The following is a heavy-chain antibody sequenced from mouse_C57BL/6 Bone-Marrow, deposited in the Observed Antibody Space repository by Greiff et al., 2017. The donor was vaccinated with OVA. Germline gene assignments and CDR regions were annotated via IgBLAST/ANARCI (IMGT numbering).Heavy chain of an antibody. CDR1: GYTFTSYW. CDR3: ARNPYWYFDV. J-gene: IGHJ1*03. Sequence: QVQLQQSGAELVMPGASVKLSCKASGYTFTSYWMHWVKQRPGQGLEWIGEIDPSDSYTNYNQKFKGKSTLTVDKSSSTAYMQLSSLTSEDSAVYYCARNPYWYFDVWGTGTTVTVSS. CDR2: IDPSDSYT. V-gene: IGHV1-69*01.